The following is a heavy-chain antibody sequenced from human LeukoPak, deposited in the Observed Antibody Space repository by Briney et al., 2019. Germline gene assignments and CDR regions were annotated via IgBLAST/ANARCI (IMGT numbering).Heavy chain of an antibody. CDR2: IYTSGST. CDR1: GGSISSYY. CDR3: ARDLGFQRPDAFDI. J-gene: IGHJ3*02. D-gene: IGHD1-1*01. Sequence: SETLSLTCTVSGGSISSYYWSWIRQPAGKGLEWIGRIYTSGSTNYNPSLKSRVTMSVDTSKNQFSLKLSSVTAADTAVYYCARDLGFQRPDAFDIWGQGTMVNVSS. V-gene: IGHV4-4*07.